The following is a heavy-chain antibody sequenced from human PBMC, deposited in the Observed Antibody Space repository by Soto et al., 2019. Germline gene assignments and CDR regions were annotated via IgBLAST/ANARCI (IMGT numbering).Heavy chain of an antibody. Sequence: EVQLAESGGGLVLPGGSLRLSCVASGFTFDFYWMTWVRQTPGKELERVANIKVDGSEKYYMDSVKGRFNIYRDNARNSVYLQMNSLRVEDTAVYYCTRARGYQTFDYWGQGTVVTVSS. CDR3: TRARGYQTFDY. CDR1: GFTFDFYW. V-gene: IGHV3-7*05. D-gene: IGHD3-10*01. CDR2: IKVDGSEK. J-gene: IGHJ4*02.